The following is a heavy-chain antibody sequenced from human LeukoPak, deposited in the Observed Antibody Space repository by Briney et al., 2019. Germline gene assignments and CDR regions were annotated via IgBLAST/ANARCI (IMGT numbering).Heavy chain of an antibody. CDR2: IFYSGST. D-gene: IGHD1-26*01. V-gene: IGHV4-59*08. Sequence: PSETLSLTCTVSGASITSYYWSWIRQPPGEGLEWAVYIFYSGSTNYNPSLKNRVTISIDTSRNLVSLRLSSVAAADTAVYYCARHSPVGYSNAWYYFDYWGQGTPVTVSS. CDR1: GASITSYY. J-gene: IGHJ4*02. CDR3: ARHSPVGYSNAWYYFDY.